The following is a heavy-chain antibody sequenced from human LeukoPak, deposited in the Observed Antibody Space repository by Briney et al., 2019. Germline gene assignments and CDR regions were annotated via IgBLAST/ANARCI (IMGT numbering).Heavy chain of an antibody. D-gene: IGHD3-22*01. CDR1: GFTFSNYW. V-gene: IGHV3-74*01. CDR3: ARGLAYYYDSSAYFLDY. CDR2: INSDGSTT. J-gene: IGHJ4*02. Sequence: PGGSLRLSCAVSGFTFSNYWMHWVRQAPGKGLVWVSRINSDGSTTSYADSVKGRFTISRDNPKNTLYLQMNSLRAEDTAVYYCARGLAYYYDSSAYFLDYWGQGTLVTVSS.